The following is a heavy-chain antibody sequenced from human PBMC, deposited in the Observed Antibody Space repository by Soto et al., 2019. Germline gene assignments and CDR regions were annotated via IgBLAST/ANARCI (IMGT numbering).Heavy chain of an antibody. CDR3: TTHEQWLPLVDY. CDR2: IKSRSDGGTT. Sequence: GGSLRLSCAASGFTFTNAWMTWVRQAPGKGLEWVGRIKSRSDGGTTEYAAPVKGRFTISRDDSKNTLYLQMNGLKTEDTAVYYCTTHEQWLPLVDYWGQGTLVTVSS. J-gene: IGHJ4*02. CDR1: GFTFTNAW. V-gene: IGHV3-15*01. D-gene: IGHD6-19*01.